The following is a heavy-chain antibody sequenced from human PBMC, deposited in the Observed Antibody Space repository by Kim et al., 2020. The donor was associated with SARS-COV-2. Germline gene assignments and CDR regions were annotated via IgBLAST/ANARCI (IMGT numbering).Heavy chain of an antibody. CDR1: GFTFSSYA. J-gene: IGHJ6*02. V-gene: IGHV3-23*01. Sequence: GGSLRLSCAASGFTFSSYAMSWVRQAPGKGLEWVSAISGSGGSTYYADSVKGRFTISRDNSKNTLYLQMNSLRAEDTAVYYCANGGAVVVPAAKRDYYYYGMDVWGQGTTVTVSS. CDR3: ANGGAVVVPAAKRDYYYYGMDV. D-gene: IGHD2-2*01. CDR2: ISGSGGST.